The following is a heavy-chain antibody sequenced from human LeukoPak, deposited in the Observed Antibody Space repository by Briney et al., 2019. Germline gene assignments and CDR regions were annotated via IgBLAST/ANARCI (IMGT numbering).Heavy chain of an antibody. J-gene: IGHJ5*02. V-gene: IGHV3-53*01. D-gene: IGHD1-20*01. CDR3: ARANWNDNWFDP. CDR1: GFTFNSYW. CDR2: IYSGGST. Sequence: GGSLRLSCAASGFTFNSYWMSWVRQAPGKGLEWVSVIYSGGSTYYADSVKGRFTISRDNSKNTLYLQMNSLRAEDTAVYYCARANWNDNWFDPWGQGTLVTVSS.